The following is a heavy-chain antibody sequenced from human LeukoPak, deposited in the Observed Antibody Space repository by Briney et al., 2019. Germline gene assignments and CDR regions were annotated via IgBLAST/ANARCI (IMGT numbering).Heavy chain of an antibody. D-gene: IGHD1-1*01. CDR2: ISGSGGST. J-gene: IGHJ3*02. CDR1: GFTFSSYA. Sequence: GGSLRLSCAASGFTFSSYAMSWVRQAPGKGLEWVSAISGSGGSTYYADSVKGRSTISRDNSKSTLYLQMNSLRAEDTAVYYCAKPPNHLERPSPFDIWGQGTMVTVSS. CDR3: AKPPNHLERPSPFDI. V-gene: IGHV3-23*01.